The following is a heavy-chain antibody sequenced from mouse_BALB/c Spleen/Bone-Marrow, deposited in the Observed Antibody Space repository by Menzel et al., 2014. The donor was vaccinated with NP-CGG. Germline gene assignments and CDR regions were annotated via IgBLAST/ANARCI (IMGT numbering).Heavy chain of an antibody. CDR3: ARYDYGSSYFDY. Sequence: VPLQQSGAALVKPGPSVEFSCTASGFNIKDTYMHWVKQRPEQGLEWIGRIDPANGNTKYDPKFQGEATITADTSSNTAYLQLSSLTSEDTAVYYCARYDYGSSYFDYGGQGTTLTVS. V-gene: IGHV14-3*02. CDR2: IDPANGNT. CDR1: GFNIKDTY. D-gene: IGHD1-1*01. J-gene: IGHJ2*01.